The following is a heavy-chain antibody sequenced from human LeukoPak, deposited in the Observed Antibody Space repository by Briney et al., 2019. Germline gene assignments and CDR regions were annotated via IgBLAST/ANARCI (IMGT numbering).Heavy chain of an antibody. CDR2: IKQDGSEK. CDR3: ASGIVATIKVY. Sequence: GGSLRLSCAASGFTFSSYWMSWVRQAPGKGLEWVANIKQDGSEKYYVDSVKGRFTISRDNAKNSLYLQMKSLRAEDTAVYYCASGIVATIKVYWGQGTLVTVSS. V-gene: IGHV3-7*01. D-gene: IGHD5-12*01. J-gene: IGHJ4*02. CDR1: GFTFSSYW.